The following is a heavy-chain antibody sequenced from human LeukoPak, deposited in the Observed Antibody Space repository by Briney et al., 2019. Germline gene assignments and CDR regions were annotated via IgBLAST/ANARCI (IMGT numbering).Heavy chain of an antibody. J-gene: IGHJ4*02. V-gene: IGHV3-30-3*01. CDR2: TSYDGTSE. CDR1: GFTFSSYA. Sequence: PGGSLRLSCAASGFTFSSYAMSWVRQAPGKGLEWVAVTSYDGTSEYYTDSVKGRFTVSRDNSRSTLYLQMNSLRVEDTGVYYCARALSQGAGAAVPSAPIDYWGQGTLVTVSS. D-gene: IGHD2-2*01. CDR3: ARALSQGAGAAVPSAPIDY.